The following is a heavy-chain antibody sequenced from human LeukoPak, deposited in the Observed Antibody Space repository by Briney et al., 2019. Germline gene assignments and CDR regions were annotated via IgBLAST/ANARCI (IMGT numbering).Heavy chain of an antibody. J-gene: IGHJ4*02. Sequence: SETLSLTCAVSGYSISSGYYWGWIRQPPGKGPEWIGNIYHSASTYYNPSLKSRVTISVDTSKNQFSLKLSSVTAADTAVDYCAGGAQPWDNWGQGTLVTVSS. CDR3: AGGAQPWDN. CDR1: GYSISSGYY. V-gene: IGHV4-38-2*01. CDR2: IYHSAST. D-gene: IGHD1-1*01.